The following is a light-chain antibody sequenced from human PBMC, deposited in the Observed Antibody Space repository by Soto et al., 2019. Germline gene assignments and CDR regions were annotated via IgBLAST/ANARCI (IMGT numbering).Light chain of an antibody. J-gene: IGKJ3*01. CDR1: QSVRSG. CDR2: DPS. Sequence: ETVWTQSPATLSSSPGERATLSCRARQSVRSGLAWYQQKPGQAPRLLIYDPSTRAAGTPARFSGSGSGTDFTLAISMLEPEDFAVYSCQQRTIWALTFGPGTKVDIK. CDR3: QQRTIWALT. V-gene: IGKV3-11*01.